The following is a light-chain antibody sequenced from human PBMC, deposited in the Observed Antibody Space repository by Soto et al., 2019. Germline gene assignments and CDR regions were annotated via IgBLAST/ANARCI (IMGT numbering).Light chain of an antibody. CDR2: DAS. J-gene: IGKJ4*01. CDR1: QSVSNY. Sequence: EIVLTQSPATLSLSPGERATLSCRASQSVSNYLAWYQQKPGQAPRLLIYDASNRATGIPARFSGSGSGTGFSRTISSLEPDDFTVYDCQHRSNWPRLTFGGGTKVEIK. CDR3: QHRSNWPRLT. V-gene: IGKV3-11*01.